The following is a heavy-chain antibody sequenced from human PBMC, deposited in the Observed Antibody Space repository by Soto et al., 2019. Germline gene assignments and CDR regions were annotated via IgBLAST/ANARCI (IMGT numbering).Heavy chain of an antibody. D-gene: IGHD2-21*02. CDR1: GFSLSNARMD. CDR2: IFSSDEK. Sequence: QVTLKESGPVRVKPTETLTRTCTVSGFSLSNARMDVSWIRQPPGKALEWLAHIFSSDEKSYSTSLKSRLTISKDTSKSQVVLTMTNMDPVDTATYYCARVYCGGDCQPDYWGQGTLVTVSS. V-gene: IGHV2-26*01. CDR3: ARVYCGGDCQPDY. J-gene: IGHJ4*02.